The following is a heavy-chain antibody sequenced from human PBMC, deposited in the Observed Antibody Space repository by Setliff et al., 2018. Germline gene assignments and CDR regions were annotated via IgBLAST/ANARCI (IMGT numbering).Heavy chain of an antibody. J-gene: IGHJ4*02. CDR2: IYSGGDT. CDR1: GFTFSSYA. D-gene: IGHD1-1*01. Sequence: PGGSLRLSCAASGFTFSSYAMSWVRQAPGKGLEWVSVIYSGGDTYYADSVKGRFTIYRDNSKNTLYLQMNSLRAEDTAVYYCARDHNYAYDYWGQGTLVTVSS. V-gene: IGHV3-66*01. CDR3: ARDHNYAYDY.